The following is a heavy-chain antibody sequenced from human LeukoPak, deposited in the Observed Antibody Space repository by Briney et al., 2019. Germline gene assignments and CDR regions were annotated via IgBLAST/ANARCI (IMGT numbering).Heavy chain of an antibody. V-gene: IGHV3-7*01. Sequence: GGSLRLSCAASGFTFSSYWMSWVRQAPGKGLEWVANIKQDGSEKYYVDSVKGRFTISRDNAKNSLYLQMNSLRAEDTAVYYCAREVHTMIVVVENYCYMDVWGKGTTVTVSS. CDR1: GFTFSSYW. CDR2: IKQDGSEK. D-gene: IGHD3-22*01. CDR3: AREVHTMIVVVENYCYMDV. J-gene: IGHJ6*03.